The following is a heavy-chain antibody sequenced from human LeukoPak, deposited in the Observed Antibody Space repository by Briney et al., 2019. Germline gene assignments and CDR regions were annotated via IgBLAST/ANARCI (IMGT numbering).Heavy chain of an antibody. CDR3: ASRRYSSSARDAFNI. J-gene: IGHJ3*02. D-gene: IGHD6-6*01. CDR1: GFTFNTYA. Sequence: GSLRLSCAASGFTFNTYAVNWVRQAPGKGLEWVSAISTNGGGTYYADSVKGRFTISRDNSKNTLYLQMNGLRAEDTAVYYCASRRYSSSARDAFNIWGHGTMVTVSS. CDR2: ISTNGGGT. V-gene: IGHV3-23*01.